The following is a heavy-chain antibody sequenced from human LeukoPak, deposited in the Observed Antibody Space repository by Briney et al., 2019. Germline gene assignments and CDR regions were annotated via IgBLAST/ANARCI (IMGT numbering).Heavy chain of an antibody. D-gene: IGHD5-18*01. CDR1: GGSISGYY. J-gene: IGHJ4*02. Sequence: SETLSLTCTVSGGSISGYYWSWIRQPPGKGLEWIGYIYYSGSTNYNPSLKSRVTISVDTSKNQFSLKLSSVTAADTAVYYCAREGRRGYSYGPIGYWGQGTLVTVSS. V-gene: IGHV4-59*01. CDR3: AREGRRGYSYGPIGY. CDR2: IYYSGST.